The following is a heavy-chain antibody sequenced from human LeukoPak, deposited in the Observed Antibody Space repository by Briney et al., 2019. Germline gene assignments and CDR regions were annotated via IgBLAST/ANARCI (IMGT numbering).Heavy chain of an antibody. D-gene: IGHD1-7*01. J-gene: IGHJ3*02. CDR1: GYTFTSYY. V-gene: IGHV1-46*01. Sequence: ASVKVSCKASGYTFTSYYMHWVRQAPGQGLEWMGIINPSGGSTSYAQKFQGRVTMTRDMSTSTVCMELSSLRSEGTAVYYCARNFVVGEGAFDIWGQGTMVTVSS. CDR2: INPSGGST. CDR3: ARNFVVGEGAFDI.